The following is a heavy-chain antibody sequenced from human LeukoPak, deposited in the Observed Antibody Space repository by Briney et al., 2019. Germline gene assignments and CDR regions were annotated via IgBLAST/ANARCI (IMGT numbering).Heavy chain of an antibody. V-gene: IGHV1-2*02. CDR2: INPNSGGT. CDR3: ARVPFGFGELLDGSFMDV. CDR1: GYTFTGYY. D-gene: IGHD3-10*01. Sequence: ASVKVSCKASGYTFTGYYMHWVRQAPGQGLEWMGWINPNSGGTNYAQKFPGRVTMTRDTSISTAYLELSRLRSDDTAVYYCARVPFGFGELLDGSFMDVWGQGTTVTVSS. J-gene: IGHJ6*02.